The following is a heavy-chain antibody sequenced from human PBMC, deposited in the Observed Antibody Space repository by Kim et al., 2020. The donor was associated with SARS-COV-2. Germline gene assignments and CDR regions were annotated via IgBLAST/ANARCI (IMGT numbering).Heavy chain of an antibody. D-gene: IGHD3-10*01. V-gene: IGHV4-59*01. Sequence: SNPTLNSRVTISVDPAKNQFSVKLSSVTATDTAVYYCAGDPKGNYGMDVWGPGTTVTVSS. J-gene: IGHJ6*02. CDR3: AGDPKGNYGMDV.